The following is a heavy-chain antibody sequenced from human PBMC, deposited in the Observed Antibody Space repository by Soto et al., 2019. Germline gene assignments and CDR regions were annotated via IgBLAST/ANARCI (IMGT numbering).Heavy chain of an antibody. V-gene: IGHV1-18*01. CDR2: ISAYNGNT. CDR3: ARVVDTAMVRYYFDY. Sequence: ASVKVSCKASGYTFTIYGISWVRQAPVQGLEWMGWISAYNGNTNYAQKLQGRVTMTTDTSTSTAYMELRSLRSDDTAVYYCARVVDTAMVRYYFDYWGQGTLVTVS. CDR1: GYTFTIYG. J-gene: IGHJ4*02. D-gene: IGHD5-18*01.